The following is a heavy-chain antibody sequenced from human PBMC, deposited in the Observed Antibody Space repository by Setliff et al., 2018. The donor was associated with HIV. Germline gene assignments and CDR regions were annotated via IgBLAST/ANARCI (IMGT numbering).Heavy chain of an antibody. CDR3: ARRNRVRTNWLAHDY. V-gene: IGHV1-46*01. D-gene: IGHD6-19*01. CDR2: THPSGGSP. CDR1: GGTFSSYA. Sequence: ASVKVSCKASGGTFSSYAISWVRQAPGQGLEWMGITHPSGGSPNYAQKFQGRVTMTRDMSTSTAYMELSSLRSEDTAVYYCARRNRVRTNWLAHDYWGQGTLVTVSS. J-gene: IGHJ4*02.